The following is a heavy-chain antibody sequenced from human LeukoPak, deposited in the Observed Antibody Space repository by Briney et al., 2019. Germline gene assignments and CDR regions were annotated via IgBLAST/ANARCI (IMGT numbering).Heavy chain of an antibody. CDR3: ARGLKQPPFDY. D-gene: IGHD6-13*01. CDR2: ISGYNGNT. J-gene: IGHJ4*02. V-gene: IGHV1-18*01. Sequence: ASVKVSCKASGYTFTIYGISWVRQAPGQGLEWMGWISGYNGNTNYAQNLQGRVTMTRDTSISTAYMELSRLRSDDTAVYYCARGLKQPPFDYWGQGTLVTVSS. CDR1: GYTFTIYG.